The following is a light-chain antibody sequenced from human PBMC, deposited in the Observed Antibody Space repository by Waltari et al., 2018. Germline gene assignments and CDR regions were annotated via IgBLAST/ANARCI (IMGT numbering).Light chain of an antibody. CDR3: QQRSNWPRT. V-gene: IGKV3-11*01. CDR1: QSVSSY. Sequence: EIVLTQSPATLSLSPGERATLSCRASQSVSSYLAWYQQKPGQAPRLLIHDASNRATGIPARFSGSGSETDFTLTISSLEPEDFAVYYCQQRSNWPRTFGQGTKVEIK. CDR2: DAS. J-gene: IGKJ1*01.